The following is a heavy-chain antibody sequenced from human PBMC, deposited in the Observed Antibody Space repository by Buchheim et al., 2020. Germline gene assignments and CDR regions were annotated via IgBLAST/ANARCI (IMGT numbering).Heavy chain of an antibody. CDR3: AKDQYGDHEGGMDV. Sequence: QVQLVESGGGVVQPGRSLRLSCEASGFTFRTYGMNWVRQAPGKGLEWVAVISFDGTKKYYAESVKGRFTISRDNSKNMLYLQMDSLRGEDTAVYYGAKDQYGDHEGGMDVWGQGTT. CDR2: ISFDGTKK. J-gene: IGHJ6*02. V-gene: IGHV3-30*18. D-gene: IGHD4-17*01. CDR1: GFTFRTYG.